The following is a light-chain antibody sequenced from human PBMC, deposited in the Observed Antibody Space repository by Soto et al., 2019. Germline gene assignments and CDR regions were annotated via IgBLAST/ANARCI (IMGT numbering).Light chain of an antibody. CDR1: SGHSNFA. V-gene: IGLV4-69*01. J-gene: IGLJ2*01. Sequence: QPVLTQSPSASASLGASVKLTCTLSSGHSNFAITWHQQQPEKGPRYLMELHSDGSHSKGDGIPDRFSGSSSGAERYLTISSLQSEDEADYYCQTWGSGMVFGGGTKLTVL. CDR3: QTWGSGMV. CDR2: LHSDGSH.